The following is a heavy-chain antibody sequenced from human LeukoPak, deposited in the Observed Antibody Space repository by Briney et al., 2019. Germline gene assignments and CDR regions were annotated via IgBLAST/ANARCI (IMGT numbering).Heavy chain of an antibody. J-gene: IGHJ4*02. D-gene: IGHD3-3*01. CDR1: GFTFSSYA. V-gene: IGHV3-23*01. CDR3: AKDRPRITIFGVVTADY. Sequence: GGSLRLSCAASGFTFSSYAMSWVRQAPGKGLEWVSAISGSGGSTYYADSVKGRFTISRDNTKNTLYLQMNSLRAEDTAVYYCAKDRPRITIFGVVTADYWGQGTLVTVSS. CDR2: ISGSGGST.